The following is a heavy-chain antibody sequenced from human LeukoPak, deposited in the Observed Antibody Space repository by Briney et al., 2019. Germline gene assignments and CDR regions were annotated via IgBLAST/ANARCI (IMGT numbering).Heavy chain of an antibody. D-gene: IGHD1-7*01. CDR1: GGSFSGYS. CDR3: ARHELPPPYYFDH. J-gene: IGHJ4*02. CDR2: INHSGST. Sequence: SETLSLTCAVYGGSFSGYSWSWIRQSPGKGLEWIGEINHSGSTYYNPSLKSRVTISVDTSKNQFSLKLSSVTAADTAVYYCARHELPPPYYFDHWGQGTLVTVSS. V-gene: IGHV4-34*01.